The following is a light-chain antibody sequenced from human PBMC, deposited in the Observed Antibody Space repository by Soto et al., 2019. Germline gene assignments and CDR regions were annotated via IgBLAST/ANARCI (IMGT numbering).Light chain of an antibody. V-gene: IGLV2-14*01. J-gene: IGLJ2*01. CDR3: AAWDDSLSGVV. CDR2: EVS. Sequence: QSALTQPPSVSGSPGQSVTISCTGTSSDVGGYNYVSWYQQHPGKAPKLMIYEVSNRPSGVSNRFSGSKSGNTASLTISGLQAEDEADYYCAAWDDSLSGVVFGGGTKLTVL. CDR1: SSDVGGYNY.